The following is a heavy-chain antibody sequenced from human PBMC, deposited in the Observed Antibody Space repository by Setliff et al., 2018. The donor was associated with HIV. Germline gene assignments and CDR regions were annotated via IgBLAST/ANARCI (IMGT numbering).Heavy chain of an antibody. CDR1: GFTFNKAR. CDR3: ILLGMHGAFDI. CDR2: IKRQADGATT. Sequence: GGSLRLSCAGSGFTFNKARMTWVRQAPGKGLGWVGHIKRQADGATTDYGAPVKGRFTISRDDSKNTLYLQMDSLSTEDTAVYYCILLGMHGAFDIWGQGTMVTVSS. V-gene: IGHV3-15*01. D-gene: IGHD7-27*01. J-gene: IGHJ3*02.